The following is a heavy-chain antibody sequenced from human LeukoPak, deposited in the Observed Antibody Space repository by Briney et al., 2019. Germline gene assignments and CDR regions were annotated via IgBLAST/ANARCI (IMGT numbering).Heavy chain of an antibody. D-gene: IGHD3-16*01. Sequence: SGGSLRLSCAASGFTFSSYSMNWVRQAPGKGLEWVSSISSSSSYIYYADSAKGRFTISRDNAKNSLYLQMNSLRAEDTAVYYCARDKSPHDYVWGSAPAAFDIWGQGTMVTVSS. CDR2: ISSSSSYI. CDR1: GFTFSSYS. V-gene: IGHV3-21*01. CDR3: ARDKSPHDYVWGSAPAAFDI. J-gene: IGHJ3*02.